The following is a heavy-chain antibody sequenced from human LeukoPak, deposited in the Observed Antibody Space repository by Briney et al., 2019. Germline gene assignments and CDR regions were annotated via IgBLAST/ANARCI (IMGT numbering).Heavy chain of an antibody. CDR2: IDHSGST. CDR3: ARNVAAAVDY. Sequence: LETLSLTCAVYGGSFSGYYWSWIRQPPGKGLEWIGEIDHSGSTNYNPSLKSRVTISVDTSKNQFSLKLSSVTAADTAVYYCARNVAAAVDYWGQGTLVTVSS. D-gene: IGHD6-13*01. V-gene: IGHV4-34*01. CDR1: GGSFSGYY. J-gene: IGHJ4*02.